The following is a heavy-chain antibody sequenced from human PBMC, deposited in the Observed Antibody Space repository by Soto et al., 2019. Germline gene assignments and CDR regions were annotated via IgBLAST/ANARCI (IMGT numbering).Heavy chain of an antibody. CDR3: ARGSGAYEAFDY. D-gene: IGHD5-12*01. CDR1: GYTFTSYD. V-gene: IGHV1-8*01. J-gene: IGHJ4*01. Sequence: QVQLVQSGAEVKKPGASVKVSCKASGYTFTSYDITWLRQATGQGLEWMGWMNPNSGNTGYAHKFQVRVTMTRNTAITTAYMELSSLRSDATAVYYCARGSGAYEAFDYWGHGTLVTVSS. CDR2: MNPNSGNT.